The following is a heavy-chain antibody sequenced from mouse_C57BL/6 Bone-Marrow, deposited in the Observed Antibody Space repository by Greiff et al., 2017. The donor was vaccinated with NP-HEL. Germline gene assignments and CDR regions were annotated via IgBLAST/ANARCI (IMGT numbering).Heavy chain of an antibody. V-gene: IGHV1-81*01. Sequence: QVQLQQSGAELARPGASVKLSCKASGYTFTSYGISWVKQRTGQGLEWIGEIYPRSGNTYYNEKFKGKATLTADKSSSTAYMELRSLTSEDSAVYFCARDGGFAYGGQGTLVTVSA. D-gene: IGHD1-2*01. CDR2: IYPRSGNT. CDR1: GYTFTSYG. J-gene: IGHJ3*01. CDR3: ARDGGFAY.